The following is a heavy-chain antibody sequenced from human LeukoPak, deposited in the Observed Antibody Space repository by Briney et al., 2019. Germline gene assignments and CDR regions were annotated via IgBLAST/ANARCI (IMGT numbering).Heavy chain of an antibody. V-gene: IGHV1-69*04. CDR3: ARDSGLVSALGFDY. CDR1: GGTFTSYT. J-gene: IGHJ4*02. D-gene: IGHD6-6*01. Sequence: ASVKDSCVAFGGTFTSYTISWGRQAPGEGLEWMGRIIPILGIANYAQKLQGRVTITADKSTSTAYMELSSLRSEDTAVYYCARDSGLVSALGFDYWGQGTLVTVSS. CDR2: IIPILGIA.